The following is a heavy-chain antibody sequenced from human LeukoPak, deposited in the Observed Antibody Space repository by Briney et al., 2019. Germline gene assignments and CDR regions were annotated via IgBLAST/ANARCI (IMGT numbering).Heavy chain of an antibody. CDR3: ATDGIQLCLKPYGMDV. V-gene: IGHV3-48*04. D-gene: IGHD5-18*01. J-gene: IGHJ6*02. CDR1: GFTSSSYS. CDR2: ISSSSSTI. Sequence: GGSLRLSCAASGFTSSSYSMNWVRQAPGRGLEGVSYISSSSSTIYYADSVKGRFTISRDNAKNSLYLQMNSLRAEDTAVYYCATDGIQLCLKPYGMDVWGQGTTVTVSS.